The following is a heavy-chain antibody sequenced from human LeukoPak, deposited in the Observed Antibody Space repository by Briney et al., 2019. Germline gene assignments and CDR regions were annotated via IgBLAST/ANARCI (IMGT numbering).Heavy chain of an antibody. D-gene: IGHD6-13*01. CDR3: ARLYGTNIAAAGY. Sequence: ASVKVSCKASGYTFTGYYMHWVRQAPGQGLEWMGWINPNSGGTNYAQKFQGRVTMTRDTSISTAYMELSRLRSDDTAVYYCARLYGTNIAAAGYWGQGTLVTVSS. V-gene: IGHV1-2*02. CDR2: INPNSGGT. J-gene: IGHJ4*02. CDR1: GYTFTGYY.